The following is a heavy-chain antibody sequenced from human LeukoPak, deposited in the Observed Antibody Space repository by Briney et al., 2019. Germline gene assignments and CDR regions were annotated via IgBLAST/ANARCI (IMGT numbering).Heavy chain of an antibody. J-gene: IGHJ2*01. Sequence: GGSLRLSCAASGFTFSSYEMNWVRQAPGKGLEWVSYISSSGNTVYYADSVKGRFTISRDNAKNSPFLQMNTLRAEDTAVYYCARGAVAGLWYFDLWGRGTLVTVSS. V-gene: IGHV3-48*03. CDR3: ARGAVAGLWYFDL. CDR1: GFTFSSYE. D-gene: IGHD6-19*01. CDR2: ISSSGNTV.